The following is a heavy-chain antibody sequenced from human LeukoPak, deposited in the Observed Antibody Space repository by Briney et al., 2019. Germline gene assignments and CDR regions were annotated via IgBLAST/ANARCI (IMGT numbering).Heavy chain of an antibody. J-gene: IGHJ4*02. CDR2: IYTSGST. CDR1: GGSISSYY. CDR3: AGATYYYDSSGYYYY. Sequence: SETLSLTCTVSGGSISSYYWSWLRQPAGKGLEWIGRIYTSGSTNYNPSLKSRVTMSVDTSKNQFSLKLSSVTAADTAVYYCAGATYYYDSSGYYYYWGQGTLVTVSS. D-gene: IGHD3-22*01. V-gene: IGHV4-4*07.